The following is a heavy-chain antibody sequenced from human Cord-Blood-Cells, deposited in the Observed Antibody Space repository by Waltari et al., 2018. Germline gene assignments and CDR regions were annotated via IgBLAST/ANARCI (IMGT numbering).Heavy chain of an antibody. J-gene: IGHJ5*02. V-gene: IGHV1-69*01. D-gene: IGHD3-22*01. CDR2: IIPIVGTA. CDR3: ARLYYYDSSGYYNWFDP. Sequence: QVQLVQSGAEVKKPGSSVKVSCKASGGTFSSYAISWVRQAPGQGLEWMGGIIPIVGTANYARKFQGRVTITADESTSTAYMELSSLRSEDTAVYDCARLYYYDSSGYYNWFDPWGQGTLVTVSS. CDR1: GGTFSSYA.